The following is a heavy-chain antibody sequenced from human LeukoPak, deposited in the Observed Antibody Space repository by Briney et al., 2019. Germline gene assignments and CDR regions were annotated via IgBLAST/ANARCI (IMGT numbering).Heavy chain of an antibody. V-gene: IGHV1-69*04. J-gene: IGHJ4*02. CDR2: IIPILGIA. CDR1: GGTFSSYA. CDR3: ARDSRGGSCYDS. Sequence: ASVKVSCKASGGTFSSYAISWVRQAPGQGLEWMGRIIPILGIANYAQKFQGRVTITADKPTSTDYMELSSLRSEDTAVYYCARDSRGGSCYDSWGQGTLVTVSS. D-gene: IGHD2-15*01.